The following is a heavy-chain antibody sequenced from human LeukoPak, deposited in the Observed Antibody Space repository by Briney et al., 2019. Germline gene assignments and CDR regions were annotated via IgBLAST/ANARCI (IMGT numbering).Heavy chain of an antibody. J-gene: IGHJ6*03. CDR1: GFTFSTYG. D-gene: IGHD2-2*02. Sequence: PGGSLRLSCAASGFTFSTYGAHWVRQAPGKRLEWVANIKQDGSEKYYVDSVKGRFTISRDNAKNSLYLQMNSLRAEDTAVYYCARKLVVPAAIRGYYYYYYMDVWGKGTTVTVSS. CDR2: IKQDGSEK. CDR3: ARKLVVPAAIRGYYYYYYMDV. V-gene: IGHV3-7*01.